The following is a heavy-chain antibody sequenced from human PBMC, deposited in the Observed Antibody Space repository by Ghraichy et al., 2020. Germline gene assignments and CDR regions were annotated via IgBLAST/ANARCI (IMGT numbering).Heavy chain of an antibody. V-gene: IGHV3-23*01. J-gene: IGHJ3*01. Sequence: GGSLRLSCAVSEFTFDGYPMTWVRQAPGKGLEWVSTLGADGRSTFYADSVKGRFTISRDKSKRKMYLQMNSLRADDTAVYYCAKEGGSLGEGAFDVWGQGTKGTVSS. CDR1: EFTFDGYP. CDR3: AKEGGSLGEGAFDV. D-gene: IGHD3-10*01. CDR2: LGADGRST.